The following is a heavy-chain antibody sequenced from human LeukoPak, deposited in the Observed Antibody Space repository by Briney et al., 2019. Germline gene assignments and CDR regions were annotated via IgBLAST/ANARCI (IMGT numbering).Heavy chain of an antibody. J-gene: IGHJ5*02. D-gene: IGHD3-10*01. CDR1: GGSISSYY. CDR2: IYTIGTI. CDR3: ARSSGTTGEVKFDP. V-gene: IGHV4-4*07. Sequence: SETLSLTCTASGGSISSYYWSWIRQPAGTALEWIGCIYTIGTITYNPSLKSRVTLSVDTSKNQFSLKLSFGTVATTAVYSVARSSGTTGEVKFDPWGQGTLVTVSS.